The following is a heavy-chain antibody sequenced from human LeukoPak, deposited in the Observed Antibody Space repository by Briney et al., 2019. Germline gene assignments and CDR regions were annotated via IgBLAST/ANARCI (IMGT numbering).Heavy chain of an antibody. CDR1: GFTFANYW. CDR2: IKPDGSEK. CDR3: ARAPSPGVLDY. D-gene: IGHD2-2*01. Sequence: PGGSLRLSCAASGFTFANYWINWVRQAPGKGLEWVANIKPDGSEKYYVDSLRGRFTVSRDNAKNSLYLQMSSLRAEDTAVYYCARAPSPGVLDYWGQGTLVTVSS. J-gene: IGHJ4*02. V-gene: IGHV3-7*01.